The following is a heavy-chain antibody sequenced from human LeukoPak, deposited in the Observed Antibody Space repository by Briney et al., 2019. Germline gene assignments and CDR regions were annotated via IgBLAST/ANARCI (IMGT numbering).Heavy chain of an antibody. Sequence: ASVKVSCKASGYTFTSYGISWVRQAPGQGHEWMGWISAYNGNTNYAQKLQGRVTMATDTSTSTAYMELRSLRSDDTAVYYCAREREGFGEFPFDYWGQGTLVTVSS. D-gene: IGHD3-10*01. CDR2: ISAYNGNT. CDR1: GYTFTSYG. J-gene: IGHJ4*02. V-gene: IGHV1-18*04. CDR3: AREREGFGEFPFDY.